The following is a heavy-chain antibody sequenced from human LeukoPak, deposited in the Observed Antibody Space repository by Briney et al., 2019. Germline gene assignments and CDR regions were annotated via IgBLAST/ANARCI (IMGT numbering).Heavy chain of an antibody. CDR3: APAYVWGSYRWSR. Sequence: SVEVSCKASGGTFSSYAISWVRQAPGQGLEWMGRIIPIFGTANYAQKFQGRVTITTDESTSTAYMELSSLRSEDTAVYYCAPAYVWGSYRWSRWGQGTLVTVSS. J-gene: IGHJ4*02. CDR1: GGTFSSYA. D-gene: IGHD3-16*02. CDR2: IIPIFGTA. V-gene: IGHV1-69*05.